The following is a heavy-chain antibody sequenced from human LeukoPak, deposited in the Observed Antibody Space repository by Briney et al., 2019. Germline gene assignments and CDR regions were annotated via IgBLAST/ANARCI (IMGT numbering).Heavy chain of an antibody. V-gene: IGHV3-21*01. D-gene: IGHD3-10*01. J-gene: IGHJ4*02. Sequence: GGSLRLSCAASGFTFSSYSMNWVRQAPGKGLEWVSSISSSSSYIYYADSVKGRFTISRDNAKNSLYLQMNSLRAEDTAVYYCARESMVRGVITFLDYWGQGTLVTVSS. CDR2: ISSSSSYI. CDR3: ARESMVRGVITFLDY. CDR1: GFTFSSYS.